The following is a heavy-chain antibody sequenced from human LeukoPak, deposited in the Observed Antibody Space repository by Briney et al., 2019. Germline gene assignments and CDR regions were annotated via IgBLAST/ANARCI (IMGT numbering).Heavy chain of an antibody. V-gene: IGHV4-34*01. CDR1: GGSFSGYY. CDR3: ARIPVWGVIGFDY. D-gene: IGHD3-10*01. CDR2: INHSGST. Sequence: PSETLSLTCAVYGGSFSGYYWSWIRQPPGKGLEWIGEINHSGSTNYNPSLESRVTISVDTSKNQFSLKLSSVTAADTAVYYCARIPVWGVIGFDYWGQGTLVTVSS. J-gene: IGHJ4*02.